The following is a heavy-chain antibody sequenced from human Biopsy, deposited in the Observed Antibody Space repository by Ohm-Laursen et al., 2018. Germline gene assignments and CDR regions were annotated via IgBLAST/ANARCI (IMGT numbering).Heavy chain of an antibody. J-gene: IGHJ6*02. CDR1: GGSFNGYF. V-gene: IGHV4-34*01. D-gene: IGHD6-13*01. CDR2: ITQSGST. CDR3: ARVPLPGIGAAYQGRFLYGMDV. Sequence: SETLSLTCAVYGGSFNGYFWSWIRQPPGKGLEWIGDITQSGSTNYSPSLKSRVNIAVDTAKKQFSLTLRSGTAADTAVYYCARVPLPGIGAAYQGRFLYGMDVWGQGTMVSVSS.